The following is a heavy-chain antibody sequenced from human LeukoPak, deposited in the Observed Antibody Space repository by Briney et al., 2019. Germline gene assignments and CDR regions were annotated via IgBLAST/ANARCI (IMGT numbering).Heavy chain of an antibody. CDR1: VYTLTGYY. CDR3: ARDRIAVASPVFDP. D-gene: IGHD6-19*01. CDR2: INPNSGGT. Sequence: ASVKVSCKASVYTLTGYYMHWVRQAPGQGLEWMGWINPNSGGTNSAQKFQGRVTMTRDTSISTAYMELSRLRSDDTAVYYCARDRIAVASPVFDPWGQGTLVTVSS. V-gene: IGHV1-2*02. J-gene: IGHJ5*02.